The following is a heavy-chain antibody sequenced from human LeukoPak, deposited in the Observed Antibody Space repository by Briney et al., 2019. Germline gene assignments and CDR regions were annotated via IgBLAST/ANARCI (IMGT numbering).Heavy chain of an antibody. D-gene: IGHD5-12*01. CDR2: ISYDGSNK. V-gene: IGHV3-30-3*01. CDR1: GFTFSSYA. J-gene: IGHJ4*02. Sequence: GGSLRLSCAASGFTFSSYAMHWVRQAPGKGLEWVAVISYDGSNKYYADSVKGRFTISRDNSKNTLYLQMNSLRAEDTAVYYCARENPHSGYDYFFDYWGQGTLVTVSS. CDR3: ARENPHSGYDYFFDY.